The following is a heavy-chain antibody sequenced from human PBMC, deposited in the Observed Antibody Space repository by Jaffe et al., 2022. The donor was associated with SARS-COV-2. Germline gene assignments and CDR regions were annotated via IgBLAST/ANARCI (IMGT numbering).Heavy chain of an antibody. Sequence: EVQLVESGGGLIQPGGSLRVSCAASGFTFSSYAMSWVRQAPGKGLEWVSVISGSGASTNYADSVKGRFTISRDNSKNTLYLQMNSLRAEDTAVYYCAKGHIGVSGKYHFDYWGQGTLVTVSS. CDR2: ISGSGAST. CDR3: AKGHIGVSGKYHFDY. J-gene: IGHJ4*02. V-gene: IGHV3-23*04. D-gene: IGHD6-19*01. CDR1: GFTFSSYA.